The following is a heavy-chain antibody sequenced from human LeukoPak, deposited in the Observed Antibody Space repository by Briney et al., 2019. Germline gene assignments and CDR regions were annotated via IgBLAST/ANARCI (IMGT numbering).Heavy chain of an antibody. CDR2: IYWNDDK. D-gene: IGHD4-11*01. CDR1: GFSLSTSGVG. Sequence: SGPTLVNPTQTLTLTCTFSGFSLSTSGVGVCWIRQPPGKALEWLALIYWNDDKRYSPSLKSRLTMTKDTSKNQVVLTMTNMDPVDTATYYCAHRAYSNYRLLYNWFDPWGQGTLVTVSS. J-gene: IGHJ5*02. V-gene: IGHV2-5*01. CDR3: AHRAYSNYRLLYNWFDP.